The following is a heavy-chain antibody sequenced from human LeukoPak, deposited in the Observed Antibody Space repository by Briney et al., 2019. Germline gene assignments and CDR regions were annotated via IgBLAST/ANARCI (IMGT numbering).Heavy chain of an antibody. J-gene: IGHJ6*03. CDR1: GYTFTSYD. V-gene: IGHV1-8*01. Sequence: GASVKVSCKASGYTFTSYDINWVRQATGQGLEWMGWMNPNSGNTGHAQKFQGRVTMTRNTSISTAYMELSSLRSEDTAVYYCARAGTVTNYYYYYMDVWGKGTTVTVSS. D-gene: IGHD4-17*01. CDR2: MNPNSGNT. CDR3: ARAGTVTNYYYYYMDV.